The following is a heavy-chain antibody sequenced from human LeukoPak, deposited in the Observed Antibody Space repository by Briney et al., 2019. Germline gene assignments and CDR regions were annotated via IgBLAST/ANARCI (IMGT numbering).Heavy chain of an antibody. D-gene: IGHD3-3*01. J-gene: IGHJ4*02. CDR3: AKDDSRFWSGYYGSIDY. CDR2: IRYDGSNK. CDR1: GFTFSSYG. V-gene: IGHV3-30*02. Sequence: GGSLRLSCAASGFTFSSYGMHWVRQAPGKGLEWVAFIRYDGSNKYYADSVKGRFTISRDNSKDTLYLQMNSLRAEDTAVYYCAKDDSRFWSGYYGSIDYWGQGTLVTVSS.